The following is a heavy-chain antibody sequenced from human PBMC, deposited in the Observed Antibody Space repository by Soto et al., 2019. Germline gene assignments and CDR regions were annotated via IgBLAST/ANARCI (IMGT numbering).Heavy chain of an antibody. V-gene: IGHV4-59*01. CDR1: GGYITSDY. CDR3: ARDSGYGDPFDY. J-gene: IGHJ4*02. CDR2: IFYSGNT. D-gene: IGHD4-17*01. Sequence: SETLSLTCTVSGGYITSDYWSWIRQPPGKGLEWIGYIFYSGNTNYNPSLRSRVTISVDTSKNQFSLKLNSVTAADTAVYYCARDSGYGDPFDYWGQGTLVTSPQ.